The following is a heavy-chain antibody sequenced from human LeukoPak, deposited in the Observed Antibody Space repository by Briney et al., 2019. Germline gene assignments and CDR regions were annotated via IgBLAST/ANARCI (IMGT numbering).Heavy chain of an antibody. CDR2: INPNSGGT. D-gene: IGHD2-8*01. Sequence: ASVKVSCKASGYTFTGYYMHWVRQAPGQGLEWMGWINPNSGGTNYAQKFQGRVTMTRDTSISTAYMELSRLRSDDTAVYYCAREYLRVLYRGAFDIWGQGTMVTVSS. CDR1: GYTFTGYY. J-gene: IGHJ3*02. V-gene: IGHV1-2*02. CDR3: AREYLRVLYRGAFDI.